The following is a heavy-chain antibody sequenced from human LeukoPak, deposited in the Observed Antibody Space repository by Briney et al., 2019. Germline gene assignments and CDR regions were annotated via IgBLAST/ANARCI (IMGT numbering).Heavy chain of an antibody. CDR1: GFTFRNTY. V-gene: IGHV3-53*01. Sequence: PGGSLRLSWAGPGFTFRNTYMSWGRQAPGEGLGLVSLIYPNANIYYADSVKGRFTISRDNSKNPLFLQMNSLRAEDTAIFYCARTFVSGDGYKVGYSDYWGQGTLVTVSS. D-gene: IGHD5-24*01. CDR2: IYPNANI. J-gene: IGHJ4*02. CDR3: ARTFVSGDGYKVGYSDY.